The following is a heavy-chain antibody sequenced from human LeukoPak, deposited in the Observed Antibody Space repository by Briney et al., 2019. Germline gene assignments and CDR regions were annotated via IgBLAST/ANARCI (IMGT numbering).Heavy chain of an antibody. J-gene: IGHJ4*02. Sequence: GGSLRLSCAASGFTFSASWMHWVRQAPGKGLVWVSRINSDDSRTTYADSVKGRFTISRDNAKNTLYLQMNSLRAEDTAVYYCASGLVHDTSGYYSDYWGQGTLVTVSS. CDR2: INSDDSRT. CDR3: ASGLVHDTSGYYSDY. D-gene: IGHD3-22*01. CDR1: GFTFSASW. V-gene: IGHV3-74*01.